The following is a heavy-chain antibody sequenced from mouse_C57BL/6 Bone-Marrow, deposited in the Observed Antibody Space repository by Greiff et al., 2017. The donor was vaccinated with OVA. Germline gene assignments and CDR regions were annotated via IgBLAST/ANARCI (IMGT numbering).Heavy chain of an antibody. CDR3: ARRSYDYSWFAY. J-gene: IGHJ3*01. D-gene: IGHD2-4*01. CDR2: ISSGSSTI. V-gene: IGHV5-17*01. CDR1: GFTFSDYG. Sequence: EVHLVESGGGLVKPGGSLTLSCAASGFTFSDYGMHWVRQAPEKGLEWVAYISSGSSTIYYADTVKGRFTISRDNAKNTLFLQMTSLRSEDTAMYYCARRSYDYSWFAYWGQGTLVTVSA.